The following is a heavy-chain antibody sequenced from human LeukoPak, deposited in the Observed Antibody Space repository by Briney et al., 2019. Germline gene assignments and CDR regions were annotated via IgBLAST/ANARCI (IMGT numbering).Heavy chain of an antibody. CDR3: ARDDIVVGRRQYYYYGMDV. J-gene: IGHJ6*02. D-gene: IGHD2-21*01. CDR1: GGSISSSSYY. Sequence: LSLTCTVSGGSISSSSYYWGWIRQPPGKGLEWVSYISSSGSTIYYADSVKGRFTISRDNAKNSLYLQMNSLRAEDTAVYYCARDDIVVGRRQYYYYGMDVWGQGTTVTVSS. V-gene: IGHV3-11*04. CDR2: ISSSGSTI.